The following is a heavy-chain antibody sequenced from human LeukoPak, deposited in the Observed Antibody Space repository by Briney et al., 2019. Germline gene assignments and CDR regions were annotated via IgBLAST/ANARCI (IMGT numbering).Heavy chain of an antibody. D-gene: IGHD1-26*01. CDR1: GFTFSSYS. V-gene: IGHV3-21*01. CDR3: ASLWELLTWAYFDY. J-gene: IGHJ4*02. CDR2: ISSSSSYI. Sequence: GGSLRLSCAASGFTFSSYSMNWVRLAPGKGLEWVSSISSSSSYIYYADSVKGRFTISRDNAKNSLYLQMNSLRAEDTAVYYCASLWELLTWAYFDYWGQGTLVTVSS.